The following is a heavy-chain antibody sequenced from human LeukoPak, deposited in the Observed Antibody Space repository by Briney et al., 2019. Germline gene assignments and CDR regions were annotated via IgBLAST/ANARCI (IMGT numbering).Heavy chain of an antibody. V-gene: IGHV3-7*01. CDR2: INQDGSEK. Sequence: GGSLRLSCAVSGFTFSNYWMSWVRQAPGKGLEWVANINQDGSEKYYVHSVKGRFTISRDNARNSLYLQMNSLRADDTALYYCATDVGGDWGQGTLVTVSS. CDR3: ATDVGGD. CDR1: GFTFSNYW. J-gene: IGHJ4*02. D-gene: IGHD3-3*01.